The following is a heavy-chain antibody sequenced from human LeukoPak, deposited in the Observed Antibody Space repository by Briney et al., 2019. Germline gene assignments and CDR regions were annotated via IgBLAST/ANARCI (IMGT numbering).Heavy chain of an antibody. Sequence: GGSLRLSCAASGFTFSSYAMSWVRQAPGKGLEWVSAISGSGGSTYYADSVKGRFTISRDNSKNTLYLQMNSLRAEDTAVYYCAKDANFVVMSDYYMDVWGKGTTVTVSS. D-gene: IGHD2-15*01. V-gene: IGHV3-23*01. CDR3: AKDANFVVMSDYYMDV. J-gene: IGHJ6*03. CDR1: GFTFSSYA. CDR2: ISGSGGST.